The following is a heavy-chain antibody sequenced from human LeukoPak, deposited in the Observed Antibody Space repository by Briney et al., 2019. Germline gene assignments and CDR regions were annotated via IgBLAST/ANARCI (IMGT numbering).Heavy chain of an antibody. CDR2: ISAYNGNT. Sequence: ASVKVSCKASGYTFTSYGISWVRQAPGQGLEWRGWISAYNGNTNYAQKLQGRVTMTTDTSTSTAYMELRSLRSDDTAVYYCARDFNDYVWGSYLLPIDYWGQGTLVTVSS. D-gene: IGHD3-16*02. CDR3: ARDFNDYVWGSYLLPIDY. CDR1: GYTFTSYG. J-gene: IGHJ4*02. V-gene: IGHV1-18*01.